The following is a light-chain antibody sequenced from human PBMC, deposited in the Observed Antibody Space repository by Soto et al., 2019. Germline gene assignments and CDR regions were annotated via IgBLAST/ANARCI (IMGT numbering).Light chain of an antibody. CDR1: STDVGAYDY. CDR3: GAYTTSSTLV. V-gene: IGLV2-14*03. J-gene: IGLJ3*02. CDR2: DVS. Sequence: QSALTQPASVSGSPGQSITISCAGTSTDVGAYDYVSWYQHHPGKAPKLMIYDVSNRPSGVSTRFSGSKSANMASLTISGLQADDEADYYCGAYTTSSTLVFGGGTKLTVL.